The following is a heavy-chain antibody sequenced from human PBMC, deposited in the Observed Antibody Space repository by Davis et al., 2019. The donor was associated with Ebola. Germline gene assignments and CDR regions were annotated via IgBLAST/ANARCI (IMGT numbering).Heavy chain of an antibody. J-gene: IGHJ4*02. CDR1: GDSMHLKY. CDR2: IYYSGST. D-gene: IGHD1-1*01. CDR3: ARGGYGRSYFDY. V-gene: IGHV4-59*12. Sequence: SETLSLTCTVSGDSMHLKYWSWIRQPPGKGLEWIGYIYYSGSTNYNPSLKSRVTISVDTSKNQFSLKLSSVTAADTAVYYCARGGYGRSYFDYWGQGTLVTVSS.